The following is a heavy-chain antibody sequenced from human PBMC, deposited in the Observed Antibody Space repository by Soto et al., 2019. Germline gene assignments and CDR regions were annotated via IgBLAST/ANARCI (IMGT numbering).Heavy chain of an antibody. CDR1: GFSLSTYG. J-gene: IGHJ6*02. CDR3: AKVKRIAPTDFYHDMDV. CDR2: ISSDGRNK. Sequence: GGSLRLSCAASGFSLSTYGMHWVRQAPGKGLEWVAVISSDGRNKFYADSVKGRFTVSRDNSKSTLLLQMDSLRAEDTAVYYCAKVKRIAPTDFYHDMDVWGQGTTVTVSS. V-gene: IGHV3-30*18. D-gene: IGHD6-13*01.